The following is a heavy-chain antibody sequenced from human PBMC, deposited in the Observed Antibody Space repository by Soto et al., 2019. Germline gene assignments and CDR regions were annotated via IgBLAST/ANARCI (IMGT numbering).Heavy chain of an antibody. V-gene: IGHV4-59*03. D-gene: IGHD6-19*01. CDR2: IYYSGST. J-gene: IGHJ4*02. Sequence: SETLSLTCNVSGGSISFYYWSFIRQPPGKGLEWIGYIYYSGSTNYSPSLKSRLTISLDTPKNQFSMKLTSVTTADTAVYYCAAGIAVAGVYDYWSPGTLVTVSS. CDR3: AAGIAVAGVYDY. CDR1: GGSISFYY.